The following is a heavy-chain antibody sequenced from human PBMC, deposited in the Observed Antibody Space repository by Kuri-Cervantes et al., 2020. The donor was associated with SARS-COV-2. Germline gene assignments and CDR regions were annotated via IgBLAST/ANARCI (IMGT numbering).Heavy chain of an antibody. V-gene: IGHV3-23*01. D-gene: IGHD6-13*01. CDR1: GFAFSNYA. Sequence: GESLKISCAASGFAFSNYAMSWVRQAPGKGLEWVLGISGSGEITYYADSEKGRFTISRDNSKNTLYLQMHSLRAEDTAIYYCAKGVATVGTAGGTYYYHGMDIWGQGTTVTVSS. J-gene: IGHJ6*02. CDR2: ISGSGEIT. CDR3: AKGVATVGTAGGTYYYHGMDI.